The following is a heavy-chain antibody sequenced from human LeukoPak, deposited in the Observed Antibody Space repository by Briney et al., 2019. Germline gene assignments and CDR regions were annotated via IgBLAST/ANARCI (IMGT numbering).Heavy chain of an antibody. CDR3: VRTSGSLDY. J-gene: IGHJ4*02. CDR1: GFTFSNYA. V-gene: IGHV3-64*01. D-gene: IGHD1-26*01. CDR2: INTNGGTT. Sequence: GGSLRLSCVASGFTFSNYAMHWVRQAPGKGLEYVSAINTNGGTTYYANSVKGRFTISRDNSKNTVYLQMGSLRAEEMAVYYCVRTSGSLDYWGQGTLVTVSS.